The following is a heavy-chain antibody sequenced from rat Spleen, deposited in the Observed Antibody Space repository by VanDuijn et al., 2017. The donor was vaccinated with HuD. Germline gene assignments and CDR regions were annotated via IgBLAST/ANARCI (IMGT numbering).Heavy chain of an antibody. D-gene: IGHD3-6*01. J-gene: IGHJ2*01. CDR1: GFTFSNYD. V-gene: IGHV5-27*01. CDR3: TKNWDY. CDR2: ISTSGGST. Sequence: EVQLVESGGGLVQPGRSLKLSCAASGFTFSNYDMAWVRQAPTKGLEWVASISTSGGSTYYRDSVKGRFTISRDNAKNTLYLQMTSLRSEDTAIYYCTKNWDYWGQGVMVTVSS.